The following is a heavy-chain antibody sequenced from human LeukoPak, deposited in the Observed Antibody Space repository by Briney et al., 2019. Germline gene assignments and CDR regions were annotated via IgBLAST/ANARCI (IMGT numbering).Heavy chain of an antibody. CDR2: ISYDGSNK. D-gene: IGHD2-2*01. CDR1: GFTFSSYA. CDR3: ARDRPGPYIVVVPAIFDY. J-gene: IGHJ4*02. Sequence: GGSLRLSCAASGFTFSSYAMHWVRQAPGKGLEWVAVISYDGSNKYYADSVKGRFTISRDNSKNTLYLQMNSQRAEDTAVYYCARDRPGPYIVVVPAIFDYWGQGTLVTVSS. V-gene: IGHV3-30-3*01.